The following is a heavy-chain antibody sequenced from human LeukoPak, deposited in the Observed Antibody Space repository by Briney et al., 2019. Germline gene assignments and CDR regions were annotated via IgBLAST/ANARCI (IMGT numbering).Heavy chain of an antibody. CDR1: GGSISSYY. J-gene: IGHJ3*02. V-gene: IGHV4-4*07. D-gene: IGHD3-10*01. Sequence: SETLSLTCTVSGGSISSYYWSWIRQPAGKGLEWIGRIYTSGSTNYNPSLKSRVTISVDTSKNQFSLKLSSVTAADTAVYYCARDRPRYYYGSGSPDAFDIWGQGTMVTVSS. CDR2: IYTSGST. CDR3: ARDRPRYYYGSGSPDAFDI.